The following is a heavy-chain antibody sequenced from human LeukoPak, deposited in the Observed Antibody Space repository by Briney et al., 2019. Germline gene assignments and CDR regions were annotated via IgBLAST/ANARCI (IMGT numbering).Heavy chain of an antibody. Sequence: SETLSLTCTVSGGSISSSSYYWGWIRQPPGKGLEWIGSIYYSGSTYYNPSLKSRVTISVDTSKNQFSLKLSSVTAADTAVYYCARTGYSSSWYFAVDYFDYWGQGTLVTVSS. D-gene: IGHD6-13*01. CDR3: ARTGYSSSWYFAVDYFDY. CDR1: GGSISSSSYY. J-gene: IGHJ4*02. CDR2: IYYSGST. V-gene: IGHV4-39*01.